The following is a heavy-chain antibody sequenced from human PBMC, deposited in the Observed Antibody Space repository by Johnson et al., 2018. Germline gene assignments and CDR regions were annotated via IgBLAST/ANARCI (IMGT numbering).Heavy chain of an antibody. V-gene: IGHV3-9*01. CDR2: ISWNSGSI. J-gene: IGHJ6*02. D-gene: IGHD2-2*01. Sequence: VQLVESGGGLVKPGGSLRLSCAASGFTLSSYSMNWVRQAPGKGLEWVSGISWNSGSIGYADSVKGRFTISRDNAKNSLYLQMNSLRAEATALYYCAKDRWSSTSWPAYYYYYGMGVGGQGTKVTVSS. CDR1: GFTLSSYS. CDR3: AKDRWSSTSWPAYYYYYGMGV.